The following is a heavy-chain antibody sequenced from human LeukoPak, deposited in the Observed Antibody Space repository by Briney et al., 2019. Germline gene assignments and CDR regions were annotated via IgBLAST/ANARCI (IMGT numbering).Heavy chain of an antibody. Sequence: GGSLRLSCEVSGFTFRDYGMNWVRQAPGKGLEWVAVISYDGINKYYVDSVKGRFTISRDNSKNTLYLQMSSLRAEDTSIYYCVRKGSQWDLLIGSCGQGTLVTVSS. CDR1: GFTFRDYG. J-gene: IGHJ4*02. CDR2: ISYDGINK. CDR3: VRKGSQWDLLIGS. D-gene: IGHD1-26*01. V-gene: IGHV3-30*03.